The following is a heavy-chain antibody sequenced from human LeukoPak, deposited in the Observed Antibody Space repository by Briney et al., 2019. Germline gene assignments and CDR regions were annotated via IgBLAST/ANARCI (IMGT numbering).Heavy chain of an antibody. CDR2: INHSGST. D-gene: IGHD3-22*01. Sequence: SETLSLTCAVYGGSFSGYYWSWIRQPPGKGLEWIGEINHSGSTNYNPSLKSRVTISVGTSKNQFSLKLSSVTAADTAVYYCARLRAYYYDSSGYYNFDFWGQGTLVTVSS. CDR1: GGSFSGYY. CDR3: ARLRAYYYDSSGYYNFDF. J-gene: IGHJ4*02. V-gene: IGHV4-34*01.